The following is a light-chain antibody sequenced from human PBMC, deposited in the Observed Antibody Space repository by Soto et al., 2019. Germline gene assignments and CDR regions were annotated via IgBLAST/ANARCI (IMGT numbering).Light chain of an antibody. J-gene: IGKJ4*01. Sequence: DFQMTQSPSSVSASVGDRVTITCRASRDIHTWLAWYQQKPGKAPKLLIYGASTLQGGVTSRFSGGGSGTDFILTISNLQPEDLATYNCHQPNTLPLTFGGGTKVEI. CDR1: RDIHTW. V-gene: IGKV1-12*01. CDR2: GAS. CDR3: HQPNTLPLT.